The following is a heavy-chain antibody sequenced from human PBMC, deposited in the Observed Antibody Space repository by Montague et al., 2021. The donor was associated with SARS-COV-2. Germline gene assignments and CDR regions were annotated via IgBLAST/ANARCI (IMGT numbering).Heavy chain of an antibody. J-gene: IGHJ4*02. Sequence: SETLSLTCTVSTGSLSTYYWSWIRQPPGKGLEWIGYIYYSGYANYNPSLRSRITISVDTSKSQFSLRLSSVTAADTAFYYCASHRVGYNYDDYFNHWGQGTLVSVSS. CDR2: IYYSGYA. D-gene: IGHD5-18*01. CDR3: ASHRVGYNYDDYFNH. V-gene: IGHV4-59*08. CDR1: TGSLSTYY.